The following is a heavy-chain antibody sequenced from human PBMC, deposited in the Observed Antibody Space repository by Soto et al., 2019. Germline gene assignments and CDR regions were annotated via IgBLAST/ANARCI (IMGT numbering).Heavy chain of an antibody. Sequence: PSETLSLTCSVSGGPLSGSFWSWIRQPPGKGLEWIGEIHRSGSINYRPSLKSRVTISADASNSQFSLKMTSVTAADTAVYYCARGSDSAWELLWVWGQGTPVTVSS. V-gene: IGHV4-34*01. D-gene: IGHD1-26*01. J-gene: IGHJ4*02. CDR3: ARGSDSAWELLWV. CDR1: GGPLSGSF. CDR2: IHRSGSI.